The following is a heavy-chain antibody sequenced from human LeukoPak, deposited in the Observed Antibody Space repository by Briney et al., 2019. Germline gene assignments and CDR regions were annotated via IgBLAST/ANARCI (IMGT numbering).Heavy chain of an antibody. CDR2: IYYSGST. D-gene: IGHD3-3*01. Sequence: MTSETLSLTCTVSGGSISSYSWSWIRQPPGKGLEWIGYIYYSGSTNYNPSLKSRVTISVDTSKNQFSLKLSSVTAADTAVYYCARGLYDFWSGYYYYYYMDVWGKGTTVTLSS. CDR3: ARGLYDFWSGYYYYYYMDV. J-gene: IGHJ6*03. CDR1: GGSISSYS. V-gene: IGHV4-59*01.